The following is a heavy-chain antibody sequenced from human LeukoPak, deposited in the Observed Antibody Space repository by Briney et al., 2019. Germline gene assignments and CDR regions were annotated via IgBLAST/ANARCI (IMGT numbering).Heavy chain of an antibody. CDR1: GFTFSDYG. CDR3: ARAHSSSSTFDL. D-gene: IGHD6-6*01. V-gene: IGHV3-33*01. Sequence: GGFLRLSCAASGFTFSDYGIHWVRQAPGQGLEWVALIWYDGSKKYYAGSVKGRFTISRDNTKNTLYLQLNSLRADDTAVYYCARAHSSSSTFDLWGQGTLVTVSS. CDR2: IWYDGSKK. J-gene: IGHJ4*02.